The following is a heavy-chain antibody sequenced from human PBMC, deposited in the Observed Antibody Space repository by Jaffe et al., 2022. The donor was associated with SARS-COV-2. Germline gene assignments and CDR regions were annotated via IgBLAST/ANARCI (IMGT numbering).Heavy chain of an antibody. CDR1: GFTFSSYA. CDR3: ARDWVAAHQFPDY. J-gene: IGHJ4*02. V-gene: IGHV3-30*04. Sequence: QVQLVESGGGVVQPGRSLRLSCAASGFTFSSYAMHWVRQAPGKGLEWVAVISYDGSNKYYADSVKGRFTISRDNSKNTLYLQMNSLRAEDTAVYYCARDWVAAHQFPDYWGQGTLVTVSS. D-gene: IGHD6-19*01. CDR2: ISYDGSNK.